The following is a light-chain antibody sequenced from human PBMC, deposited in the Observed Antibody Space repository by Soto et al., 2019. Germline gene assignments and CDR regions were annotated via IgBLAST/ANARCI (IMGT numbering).Light chain of an antibody. CDR2: DVS. CDR3: CSYAGSYTYA. Sequence: QSVRTQPRSGSGAPGVSVTIFCTGTSSDVGGYNYVSWYQQHPGKAPKLMIYDVSKRPSGVPDRFSGSKSGNTASLTISGLQAEDEADYYCCSYAGSYTYAFGTGTKVTVL. V-gene: IGLV2-11*01. J-gene: IGLJ1*01. CDR1: SSDVGGYNY.